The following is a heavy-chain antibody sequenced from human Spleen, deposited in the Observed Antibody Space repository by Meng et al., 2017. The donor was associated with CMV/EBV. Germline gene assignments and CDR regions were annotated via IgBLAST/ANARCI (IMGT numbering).Heavy chain of an antibody. CDR3: ARGSEQYQLPSGGPPRY. J-gene: IGHJ4*02. Sequence: GESLKISCAASGFTFDDYGMSWVRQAPGKGLEWVSGINWNGGSTGYADSVKGRFTISRDNSKNTLYLQMNSLRAEDTAVYYCARGSEQYQLPSGGPPRYWGQGTLVTVSS. CDR2: INWNGGST. D-gene: IGHD2-2*01. V-gene: IGHV3-20*04. CDR1: GFTFDDYG.